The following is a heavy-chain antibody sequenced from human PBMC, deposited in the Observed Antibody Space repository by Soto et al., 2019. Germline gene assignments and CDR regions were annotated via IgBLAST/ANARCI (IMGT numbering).Heavy chain of an antibody. V-gene: IGHV1-69*01. CDR1: GGTFSSYA. D-gene: IGHD2-2*02. Sequence: QVQLVQSGAEVKKPGSSVKVSCKASGGTFSSYAISWVRQAPGQGLEWMGGIIPIFGTANYAQKFQGRVTITADESTSTAYMELSSLRSEDTAVYYCARDQVREDCSRTSGSTYYYYGMDVWGQGTTVTVSS. CDR3: ARDQVREDCSRTSGSTYYYYGMDV. CDR2: IIPIFGTA. J-gene: IGHJ6*02.